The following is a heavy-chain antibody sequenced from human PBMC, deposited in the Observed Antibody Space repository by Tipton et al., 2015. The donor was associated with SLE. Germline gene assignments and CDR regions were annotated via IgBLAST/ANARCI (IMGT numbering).Heavy chain of an antibody. V-gene: IGHV4-34*01. CDR1: GGSLSGYY. Sequence: LRLSCAVYGGSLSGYYWSWIRQPPGKGLEWIGEINDSGAIKSNPSLKSRVNISVDTSKNQFSLKLSSVTAADTAVYYCASIKAEYYGSGSYYVDWGQGTLVTVSS. CDR3: ASIKAEYYGSGSYYVD. J-gene: IGHJ4*02. D-gene: IGHD3-10*01. CDR2: INDSGAI.